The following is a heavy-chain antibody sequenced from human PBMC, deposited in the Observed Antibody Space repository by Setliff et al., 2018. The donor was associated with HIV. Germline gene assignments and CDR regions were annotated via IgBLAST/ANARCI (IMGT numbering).Heavy chain of an antibody. CDR2: IYYSGTT. Sequence: PSETLSLTCAVSGYSISSGYYWGWIRQPPGKGLEWIGNIYYSGTTYYNPSLKSRVTISVDTSQNQFSLKLSSVTAADTAVYYCVRERIGELLNWFDPWGQGTLVTVSS. J-gene: IGHJ5*02. CDR3: VRERIGELLNWFDP. V-gene: IGHV4-38-2*02. D-gene: IGHD3-10*01. CDR1: GYSISSGYY.